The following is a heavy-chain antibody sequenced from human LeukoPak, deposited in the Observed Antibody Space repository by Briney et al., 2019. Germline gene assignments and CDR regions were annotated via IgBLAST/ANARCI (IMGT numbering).Heavy chain of an antibody. J-gene: IGHJ3*02. D-gene: IGHD6-13*01. CDR1: GFTFSSLA. Sequence: PGGSLRLSCAASGFTFSSLAMSWVRQAPGKGLEWVSAISGSGGSTYYADSVKGRFTISRDNSKNTLYLQMNSLRAEDTAVYYCAKDQSAAGRGSGAFDIWGQGTMVTVSS. CDR3: AKDQSAAGRGSGAFDI. V-gene: IGHV3-23*01. CDR2: ISGSGGST.